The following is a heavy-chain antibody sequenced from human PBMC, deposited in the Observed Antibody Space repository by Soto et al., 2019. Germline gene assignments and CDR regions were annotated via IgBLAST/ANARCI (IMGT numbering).Heavy chain of an antibody. Sequence: EVQLVESGGGLVQPGGSLRLSCAASGFTFSSYWMSWVRLAPGTRLEWVATIKQDGSDKYYVDSAKGRFTVSRDNAKSSLDRQMNSLRADDTAGYYCARGWAGGSCPYYIDGWGKGTTVTVSS. D-gene: IGHD2-15*01. J-gene: IGHJ6*03. V-gene: IGHV3-7*01. CDR2: IKQDGSDK. CDR1: GFTFSSYW. CDR3: ARGWAGGSCPYYIDG.